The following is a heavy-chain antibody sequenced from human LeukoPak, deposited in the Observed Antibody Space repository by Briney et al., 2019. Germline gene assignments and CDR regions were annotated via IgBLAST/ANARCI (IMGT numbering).Heavy chain of an antibody. CDR3: ARHGTMVRRLYYFDY. Sequence: PSETLSLTCAVYGGSFSGYYWSWIRQPPGKGLEWIGEINHSGSTNYNPSLKSRVTISVDTSKNQFSLKLSSVTAADTAVYYCARHGTMVRRLYYFDYWGQGTLVTVSS. V-gene: IGHV4-34*01. J-gene: IGHJ4*02. D-gene: IGHD3-10*01. CDR2: INHSGST. CDR1: GGSFSGYY.